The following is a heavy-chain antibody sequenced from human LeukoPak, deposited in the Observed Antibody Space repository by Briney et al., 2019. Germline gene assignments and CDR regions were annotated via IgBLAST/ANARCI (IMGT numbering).Heavy chain of an antibody. CDR3: ARGQGYYYGSGSYYKDNWFDP. Sequence: SETLSLTCTVSGGSISSYYWSWIRQPPGKGLEWIGYIYYSGSTNYNPSLKSRVTISVDTSKNQFSLKLSSVTAADTAVYYCARGQGYYYGSGSYYKDNWFDPWGQGTLVTVSS. J-gene: IGHJ5*02. CDR2: IYYSGST. V-gene: IGHV4-59*12. CDR1: GGSISSYY. D-gene: IGHD3-10*01.